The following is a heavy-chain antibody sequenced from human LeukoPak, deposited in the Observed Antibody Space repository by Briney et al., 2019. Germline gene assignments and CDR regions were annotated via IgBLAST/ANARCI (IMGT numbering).Heavy chain of an antibody. V-gene: IGHV3-23*01. Sequence: GGSLRLSCAASGFTFSSYAMSWVRQAPGKGLEWVSAIGSSGGSTYYADSVKGRFTISRDNSKNTLYLQMNSLRAEDTAVYYCAKDAQGYYYDSSGYWGYWGQGTLVTVSS. J-gene: IGHJ4*02. D-gene: IGHD3-22*01. CDR3: AKDAQGYYYDSSGYWGY. CDR2: IGSSGGST. CDR1: GFTFSSYA.